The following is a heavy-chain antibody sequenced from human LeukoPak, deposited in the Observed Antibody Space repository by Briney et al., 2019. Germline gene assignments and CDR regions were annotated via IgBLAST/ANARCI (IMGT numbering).Heavy chain of an antibody. CDR3: ARAANAYFGSGICDC. CDR1: AFAVSSNY. Sequence: GGSLRLSCAASAFAVSSNYVSWVRQAPGKGLEWVSAIYSTGTTFYADSVKGRFTISRDNSKNTVYLQMNSLRPEDTAVYYCARAANAYFGSGICDCWGQGALVTVSS. V-gene: IGHV3-66*02. CDR2: IYSTGTT. J-gene: IGHJ4*02. D-gene: IGHD3-10*01.